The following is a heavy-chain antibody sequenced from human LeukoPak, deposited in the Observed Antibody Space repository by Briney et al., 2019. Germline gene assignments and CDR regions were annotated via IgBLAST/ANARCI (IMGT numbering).Heavy chain of an antibody. CDR2: ISGYDGNT. V-gene: IGHV1-18*01. Sequence: GASVKVSCKASGYTFTTYGVSSVRQAPGQGLEWMGWISGYDGNTNYAQKLRGRVTMTTDTSTSTAYMDLRSLRSDDTALYYCARTVTTSSYYFDYWGQGTLVTVSS. D-gene: IGHD4-17*01. CDR1: GYTFTTYG. CDR3: ARTVTTSSYYFDY. J-gene: IGHJ4*02.